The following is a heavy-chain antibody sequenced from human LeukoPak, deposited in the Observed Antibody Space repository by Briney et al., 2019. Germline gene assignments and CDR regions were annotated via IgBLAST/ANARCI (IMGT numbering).Heavy chain of an antibody. Sequence: ASVKVSCKASGYTFTGYYMHWVRQAPGQGLEWMGWINPNSGGTNYAQKFQGRVTMTRDTSISTAYMELSRPRSDDTAVYYCARDQLGNYYDSSGYSKWGQGTLVTVSS. CDR2: INPNSGGT. CDR1: GYTFTGYY. CDR3: ARDQLGNYYDSSGYSK. J-gene: IGHJ4*02. D-gene: IGHD3-22*01. V-gene: IGHV1-2*02.